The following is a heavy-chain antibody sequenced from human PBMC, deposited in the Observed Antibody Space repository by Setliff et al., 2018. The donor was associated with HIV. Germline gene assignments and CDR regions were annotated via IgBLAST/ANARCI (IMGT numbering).Heavy chain of an antibody. D-gene: IGHD5-12*01. CDR1: GFTFSSYW. J-gene: IGHJ6*02. V-gene: IGHV3-7*03. CDR3: ARGQSEMATKAYYYYGMDV. Sequence: GEALKISFAASGFTFSSYWISWVRQAPGKGLEWVANIKEDGSEKYYVDSVKGRLTIARDNAENSLYLQMNSLRAEDTAVYYCARGQSEMATKAYYYYGMDVWGQGTTVTVSS. CDR2: IKEDGSEK.